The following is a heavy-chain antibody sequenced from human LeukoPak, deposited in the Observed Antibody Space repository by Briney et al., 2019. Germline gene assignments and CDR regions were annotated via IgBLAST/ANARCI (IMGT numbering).Heavy chain of an antibody. J-gene: IGHJ4*02. CDR3: ARADSSSWFNYFDY. Sequence: KSLRLSCAASGFTFSSFAMHWVRQAPGKGLEWVAVISNDGRYKYYADSVKGRVTISRDNSKNTLYLQMNGLRAEDTAVYFCARADSSSWFNYFDYWGQGTLVTVSS. CDR2: ISNDGRYK. V-gene: IGHV3-30*04. CDR1: GFTFSSFA. D-gene: IGHD6-13*01.